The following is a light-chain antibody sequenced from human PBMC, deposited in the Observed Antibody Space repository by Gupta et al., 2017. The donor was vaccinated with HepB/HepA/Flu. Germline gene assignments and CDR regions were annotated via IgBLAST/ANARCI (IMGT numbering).Light chain of an antibody. V-gene: IGLV3-21*03. CDR1: NIGSKS. Sequence: SYVLTQAPSVSVAPGKTATITCGENNIGSKSVHWYQQKQGQAPVLVVEDDRDRPSGIPERVACSNSGNTATPTLKRVEAGDEADDDCQVWAGRSDHEVFGSGTQVTVL. J-gene: IGLJ1*01. CDR2: DDR. CDR3: QVWAGRSDHEV.